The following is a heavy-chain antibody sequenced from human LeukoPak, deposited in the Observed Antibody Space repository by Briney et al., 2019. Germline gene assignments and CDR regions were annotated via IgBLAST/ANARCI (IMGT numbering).Heavy chain of an antibody. CDR3: ATAIDGDHGVWFDY. D-gene: IGHD4-17*01. Sequence: SQTLSLTCAVSGGSISSGGYSWSWIRQPPGKGLEWIGYIYHSGSTYYNPSLKSRVTISVDRSKNQFSLKLSSVTAADTAVYYCATAIDGDHGVWFDYWGQGTLVTVSS. CDR1: GGSISSGGYS. CDR2: IYHSGST. J-gene: IGHJ4*02. V-gene: IGHV4-30-2*01.